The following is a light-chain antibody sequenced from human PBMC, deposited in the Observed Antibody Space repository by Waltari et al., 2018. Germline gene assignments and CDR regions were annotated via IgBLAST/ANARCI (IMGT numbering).Light chain of an antibody. Sequence: SYELTQPPSVSLSPGQTASITCSGDDLGRKYASWYQQKPGQSPVLVIYQDKKRPSGIPERFSASKSGNTATLTISGTQARDEADYYCQAWDRTAVVFGGGTKLTVL. J-gene: IGLJ3*02. V-gene: IGLV3-1*01. CDR3: QAWDRTAVV. CDR1: DLGRKY. CDR2: QDK.